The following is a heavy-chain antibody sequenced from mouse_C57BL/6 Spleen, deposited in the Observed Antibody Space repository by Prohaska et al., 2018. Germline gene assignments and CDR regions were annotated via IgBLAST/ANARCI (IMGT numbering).Heavy chain of an antibody. Sequence: QVQLQQYGAELVRPGASVTLSCKASGYTFTDYEMHWVKQTPVPGLEWIGAIDPETGGTAYNQKFKGKAILTADKSSSTAYMELRSLTSEDSAVYYCTIYSSQTFLFAYWGQGTLVTDSA. CDR3: TIYSSQTFLFAY. CDR2: IDPETGGT. CDR1: GYTFTDYE. D-gene: IGHD2-1*01. V-gene: IGHV1-15*01. J-gene: IGHJ3*01.